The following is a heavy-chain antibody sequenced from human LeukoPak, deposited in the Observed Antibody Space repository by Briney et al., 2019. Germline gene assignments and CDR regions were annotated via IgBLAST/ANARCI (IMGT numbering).Heavy chain of an antibody. CDR1: GGSISSYY. CDR3: ARDVAQTYYYGSGSYWSWFDP. J-gene: IGHJ5*02. V-gene: IGHV4-59*01. D-gene: IGHD3-10*01. CDR2: IYYSGST. Sequence: SETLSLTCTVSGGSISSYYWSWIRQPPGKGLEWIGYIYYSGSTNYNPSLKSRVTISVDTSKNQFSLKLSSVTAADTAVYYCARDVAQTYYYGSGSYWSWFDPWGQGTLVTVSS.